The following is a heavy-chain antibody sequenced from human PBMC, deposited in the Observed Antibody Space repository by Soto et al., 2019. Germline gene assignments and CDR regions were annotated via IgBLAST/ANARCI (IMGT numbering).Heavy chain of an antibody. Sequence: PSETLSLTCAVSGGSITSGGYSWNWIRQPPGKGLEWIGHIYHPGDSYYNPSLKSRVTISRDNSKNTLYLQMNSLRAEDTAVYYCARDDGGESGRFTFDYWGQGTLVTVSS. CDR3: ARDDGGESGRFTFDY. CDR2: IYHPGDS. D-gene: IGHD1-26*01. CDR1: GGSITSGGYS. J-gene: IGHJ4*02. V-gene: IGHV4-30-2*01.